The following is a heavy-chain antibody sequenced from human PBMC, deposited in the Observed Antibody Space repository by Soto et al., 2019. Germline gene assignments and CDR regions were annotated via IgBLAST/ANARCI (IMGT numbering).Heavy chain of an antibody. Sequence: QVQLQESGPGLVKPSQTLSLTCTVSGGSISSGGYYWSWIRQHPGKGLEWIGYIYYSGSTYYNPSLKCRCTISVDAAKNQFSLRLSSVTAAYTAVYYCARVSDCSSTSCYHFGLDVWGQGTTVAVSS. D-gene: IGHD2-2*01. CDR1: GGSISSGGYY. V-gene: IGHV4-31*03. J-gene: IGHJ6*02. CDR3: ARVSDCSSTSCYHFGLDV. CDR2: IYYSGST.